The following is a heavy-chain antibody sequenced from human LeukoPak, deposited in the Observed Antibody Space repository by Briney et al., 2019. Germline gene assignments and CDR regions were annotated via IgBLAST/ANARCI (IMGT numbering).Heavy chain of an antibody. V-gene: IGHV3-23*01. CDR3: AKVQTVWHSSSWSEGNWFDP. J-gene: IGHJ5*02. Sequence: PGGSLRLSCAASGFTFSNYAMNWVRQAPGKGLEWVSVSSVSGSRTDYADSVKGRFTVSRDNSKNTLYLQMNSLRAEDTAVYYWAKVQTVWHSSSWSEGNWFDPWGQGTLVTVSS. D-gene: IGHD3-22*01. CDR1: GFTFSNYA. CDR2: SSVSGSRT.